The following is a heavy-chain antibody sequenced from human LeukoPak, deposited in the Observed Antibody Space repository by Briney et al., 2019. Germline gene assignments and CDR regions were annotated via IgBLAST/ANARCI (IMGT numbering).Heavy chain of an antibody. CDR1: GFTFSSYA. D-gene: IGHD3-22*01. Sequence: PGGSLRLTCAASGFTFSSYAMGWVRQAPGKGLEWVSAISGSGGSTYYADSVKGRFTISRDNSRNTLYLQMNSLRAEDTAVYYCVRELPPVVQYYFDYWGPGTLVTVSS. CDR2: ISGSGGST. V-gene: IGHV3-23*01. CDR3: VRELPPVVQYYFDY. J-gene: IGHJ4*02.